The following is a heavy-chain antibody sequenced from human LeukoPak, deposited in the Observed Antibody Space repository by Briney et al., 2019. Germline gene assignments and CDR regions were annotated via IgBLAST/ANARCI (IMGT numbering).Heavy chain of an antibody. V-gene: IGHV3-9*01. CDR2: ISWNSGSI. D-gene: IGHD2-15*01. J-gene: IGHJ4*02. Sequence: GGSLRLSCAASGFTFDDYAMHWVRQAPGKGLEWVSGISWNSGSIGYADSVKGRFTISRDNAKNSLYLQMNSLRAEDTALYYCAKGSRLIAATHFDYWGQGTLVTVSS. CDR3: AKGSRLIAATHFDY. CDR1: GFTFDDYA.